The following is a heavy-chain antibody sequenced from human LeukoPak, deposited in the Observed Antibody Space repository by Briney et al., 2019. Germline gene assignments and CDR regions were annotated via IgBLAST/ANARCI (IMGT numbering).Heavy chain of an antibody. Sequence: GGSLRLSCAASGFTFSSYSTNWVRQAPGKGLEWVSSISSSSSYIYYADSVKGRFTISRDNAKNSLYLQMNSLRAEDTAVYYCARGRFDAFDIWGQGTMVTVSS. D-gene: IGHD3-10*01. V-gene: IGHV3-21*01. CDR2: ISSSSSYI. CDR3: ARGRFDAFDI. J-gene: IGHJ3*02. CDR1: GFTFSSYS.